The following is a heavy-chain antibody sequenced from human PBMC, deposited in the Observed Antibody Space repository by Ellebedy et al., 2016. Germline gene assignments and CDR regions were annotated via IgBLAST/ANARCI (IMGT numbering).Heavy chain of an antibody. J-gene: IGHJ4*02. V-gene: IGHV3-53*01. CDR2: IYSDGDT. D-gene: IGHD6-6*01. CDR3: APRAIAAPK. CDR1: GFTFGNNY. Sequence: GESLKISXTASGFTFGNNYMPWVRQAPGKELAWFPLIYSDGDTSYADSVQGRFTISRNSSRNTLYLQMNSLRAEDTAEYYCAPRAIAAPKWGQGTLVTVSS.